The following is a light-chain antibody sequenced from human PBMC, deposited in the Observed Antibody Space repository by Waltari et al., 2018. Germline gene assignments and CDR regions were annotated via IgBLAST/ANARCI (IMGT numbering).Light chain of an antibody. CDR3: QQYNSAPRT. CDR2: KAS. CDR1: QDITSW. J-gene: IGKJ1*01. Sequence: DIQMTQSPSSLSASVGDRVTISCRASQDITSWLAWYQQKPGKAPKLLIYKASSLQSWVPSRFSGSGSGTDFTLTISSLQPEDFATYYCQQYNSAPRTFGQGTKVEIK. V-gene: IGKV1-12*01.